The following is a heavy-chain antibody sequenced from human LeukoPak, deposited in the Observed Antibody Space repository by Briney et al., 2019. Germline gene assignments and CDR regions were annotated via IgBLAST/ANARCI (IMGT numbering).Heavy chain of an antibody. V-gene: IGHV4-39*07. CDR1: GGSISSGSYY. D-gene: IGHD6-19*01. CDR3: ARLAVAGGGDY. Sequence: SQTLSLTCTVSGGSISSGSYYWSWIRQPPGKGLEWIGEINHSGSTNYNPSLKSRVTISVDTSKNQFSLKLSSVTAADTAVYYCARLAVAGGGDYWGQGTLVTVSS. CDR2: INHSGST. J-gene: IGHJ4*02.